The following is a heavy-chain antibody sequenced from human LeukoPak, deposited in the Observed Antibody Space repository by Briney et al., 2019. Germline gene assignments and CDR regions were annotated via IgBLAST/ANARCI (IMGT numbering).Heavy chain of an antibody. Sequence: GRSLRLSCAASGFTFDDYAMHWVRHAPRKGLEWVSGMSWNSGSIGYADSVKGRFTISRDNAKNSLYLQMNSLRAEDMALYYCAKDKAGGEKQYNYFDLWGRGTLVTVSS. V-gene: IGHV3-9*03. J-gene: IGHJ2*01. D-gene: IGHD1-1*01. CDR1: GFTFDDYA. CDR2: MSWNSGSI. CDR3: AKDKAGGEKQYNYFDL.